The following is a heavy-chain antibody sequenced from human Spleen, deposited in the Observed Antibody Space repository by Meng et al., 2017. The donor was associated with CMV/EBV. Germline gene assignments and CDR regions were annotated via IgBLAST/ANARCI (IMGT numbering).Heavy chain of an antibody. V-gene: IGHV3-66*01. Sequence: GGSLRLSCAASGFTVSSNYMSWVRQAPGKGLEWVSVIYSGGSTYYADSVKGRFTISRDNAKNSLYLQMSSLRAEDTAVYYCARESSIAVAGYWGQGTLVTVSS. CDR1: GFTVSSNY. CDR3: ARESSIAVAGY. J-gene: IGHJ4*02. CDR2: IYSGGST. D-gene: IGHD6-19*01.